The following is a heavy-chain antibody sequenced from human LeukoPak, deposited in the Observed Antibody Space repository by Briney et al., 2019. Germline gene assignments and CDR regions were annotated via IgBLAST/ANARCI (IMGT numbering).Heavy chain of an antibody. CDR2: ISHDKKNK. J-gene: IGHJ4*02. CDR1: GFSFSGYA. CDR3: ATTFRGVIITRLDY. D-gene: IGHD3-10*01. V-gene: IGHV3-30*04. Sequence: GRSLRLSCAASGFSFSGYAMHWVRRTPGKGLEWVAVISHDKKNKFYAESVKGRFTISRDNSKNTLFLEMNSLRPEDTAFYYCATTFRGVIITRLDYWGQGTLVTVSS.